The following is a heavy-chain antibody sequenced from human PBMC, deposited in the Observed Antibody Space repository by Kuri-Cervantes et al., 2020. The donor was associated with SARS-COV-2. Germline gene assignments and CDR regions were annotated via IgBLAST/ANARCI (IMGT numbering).Heavy chain of an antibody. CDR1: GFTFSSYG. J-gene: IGHJ4*02. Sequence: GGSLRLSCAASGFTFSSYGMSWVRQAPGKGLEWVSYISSSGRTIYYADSVKGRFTISRDNPKNTLYLQMNSLRPEDTAVYYCAKGNSGDSRWGQGTMVTVSS. CDR2: ISSSGRTI. CDR3: AKGNSGDSR. V-gene: IGHV3-48*01. D-gene: IGHD1-26*01.